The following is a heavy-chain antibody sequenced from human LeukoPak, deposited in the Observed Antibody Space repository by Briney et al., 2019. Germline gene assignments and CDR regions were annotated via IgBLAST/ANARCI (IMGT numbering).Heavy chain of an antibody. D-gene: IGHD6-13*01. V-gene: IGHV1-69*13. CDR2: IIPIFGTA. Sequence: SVKVSCKASGGTFSSYAISWVRQAPGQGLEWMGGIIPIFGTANYAQKFQGRVTITADESTSTAYMELSSLRSEDTAVYYCARAYASRLGIAGEYGMDVWGQGTTVTVSS. CDR3: ARAYASRLGIAGEYGMDV. J-gene: IGHJ6*02. CDR1: GGTFSSYA.